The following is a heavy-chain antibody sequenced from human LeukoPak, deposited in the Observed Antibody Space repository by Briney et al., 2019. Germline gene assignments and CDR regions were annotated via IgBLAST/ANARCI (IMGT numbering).Heavy chain of an antibody. CDR2: IYYDGST. D-gene: IGHD3-22*01. CDR3: AREGGDSSGYYHNS. J-gene: IGHJ4*02. V-gene: IGHV4-39*07. CDR1: AGSISSSAYY. Sequence: SETLSLTCTVSAGSISSSAYYWGWIRQSPGQGLEWIGSIYYDGSTYYTPSLRSRVTISVDTSKNQFSLKLSSVTAADTAVYYCAREGGDSSGYYHNSWGRGTLVTVSS.